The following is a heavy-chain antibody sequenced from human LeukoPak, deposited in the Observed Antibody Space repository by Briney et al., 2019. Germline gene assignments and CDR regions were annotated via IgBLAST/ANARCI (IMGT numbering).Heavy chain of an antibody. V-gene: IGHV1-69*05. CDR1: GGTFSSYA. Sequence: SVKVSCKASGGTFSSYAISWVRQAPGQGLEWMGRIIPIFGTANYAQKFQGRVTITTDESTRTAYMELSSLRSEDTAVYYCARDAEGYSSGWSFDYWGQGTLVTVSS. J-gene: IGHJ4*02. D-gene: IGHD6-19*01. CDR2: IIPIFGTA. CDR3: ARDAEGYSSGWSFDY.